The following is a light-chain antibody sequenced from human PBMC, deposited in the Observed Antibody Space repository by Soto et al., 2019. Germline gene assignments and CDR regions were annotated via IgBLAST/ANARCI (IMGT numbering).Light chain of an antibody. Sequence: EVVLTQSPATMPLYPGEGATLSCRASQSVSTYLAWYQQKPGQAPRLLIFEASKRATCIPDRISGSGSGTAFPLTISRRGREDFAVYYCQQYVRSPCTFGQGTKVETK. J-gene: IGKJ1*01. CDR3: QQYVRSPCT. V-gene: IGKV3-11*01. CDR2: EAS. CDR1: QSVSTY.